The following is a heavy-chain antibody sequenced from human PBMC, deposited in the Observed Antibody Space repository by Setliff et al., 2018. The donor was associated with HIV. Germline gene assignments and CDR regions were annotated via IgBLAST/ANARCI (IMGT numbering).Heavy chain of an antibody. J-gene: IGHJ4*02. V-gene: IGHV1-2*02. CDR3: ATVSYYHDRSAYLGVFDY. CDR1: GYTFTYYY. D-gene: IGHD3-22*01. CDR2: INPDSGGT. Sequence: ASVKVSCKASGYTFTYYYIHWVRQIPGQGLEWMGWINPDSGGTNYAHKFQGRVTMTEDTESDSAYMELSSLISDDTAVYYCATVSYYHDRSAYLGVFDYWGQGTLVTVSS.